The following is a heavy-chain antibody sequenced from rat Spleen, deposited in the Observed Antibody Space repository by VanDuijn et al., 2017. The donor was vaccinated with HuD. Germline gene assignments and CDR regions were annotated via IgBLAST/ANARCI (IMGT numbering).Heavy chain of an antibody. J-gene: IGHJ2*01. CDR1: GFIFSSFP. CDR2: ISSGGDDT. CDR3: ARHGYNSYFDY. Sequence: EVQLVESGGGLVQPGRSMKLSCAASGFIFSSFPMAWVRQAPTRGLEWVATISSGGDDTDYRDSVKGRFTMSRDNGRRTLHLQMNSLRSEDTATYYCARHGYNSYFDYWGQGVMVTDSS. V-gene: IGHV5-46*01. D-gene: IGHD1-9*01.